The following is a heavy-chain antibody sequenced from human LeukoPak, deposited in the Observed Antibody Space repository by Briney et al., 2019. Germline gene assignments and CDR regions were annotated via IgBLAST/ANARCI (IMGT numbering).Heavy chain of an antibody. CDR3: ANTYYDILTGPPEGADY. Sequence: GGSLSLSCAVSGLTFSSYAMSWVRQAPGKGREWGSAMRVSGGSTYSAESVKGRFTISRDNSTNTLYPQMNSLSAEDTAIYYCANTYYDILTGPPEGADYWGQGTLVTVSS. V-gene: IGHV3-23*01. CDR2: MRVSGGST. J-gene: IGHJ4*02. CDR1: GLTFSSYA. D-gene: IGHD3-9*01.